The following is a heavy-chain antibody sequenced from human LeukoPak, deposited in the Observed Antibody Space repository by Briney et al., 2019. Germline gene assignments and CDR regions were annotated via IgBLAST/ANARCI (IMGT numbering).Heavy chain of an antibody. J-gene: IGHJ1*01. V-gene: IGHV1-69*01. Sequence: GASVKVSCKASGGTFNTYPISWVRQAPGQGLEWMGGIIPVFGTANYPQKFHGRITITADESTSTAYMELSSLRSDDTAVYYCARGEPLRQNYYDGSSWDCQYWGQGTLVTVSS. CDR1: GGTFNTYP. CDR3: ARGEPLRQNYYDGSSWDCQY. CDR2: IIPVFGTA. D-gene: IGHD3-22*01.